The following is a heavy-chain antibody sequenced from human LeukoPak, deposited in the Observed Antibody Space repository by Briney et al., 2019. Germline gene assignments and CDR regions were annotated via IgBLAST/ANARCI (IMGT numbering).Heavy chain of an antibody. J-gene: IGHJ4*02. D-gene: IGHD5-18*01. Sequence: SETLSLTCTVSGGSISSYYWSWIRQPPGKGLEWIGEINHSGSTNYNPSLKSRVTISVDTSKKQFSLKVSSVTAADTAVYYCARDRTAMDPYYFDYWGQGTLVTVSS. V-gene: IGHV4-34*01. CDR1: GGSISSYY. CDR2: INHSGST. CDR3: ARDRTAMDPYYFDY.